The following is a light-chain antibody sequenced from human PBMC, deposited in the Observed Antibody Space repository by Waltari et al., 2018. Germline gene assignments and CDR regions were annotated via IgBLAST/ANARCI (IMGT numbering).Light chain of an antibody. J-gene: IGKJ2*01. CDR2: DAT. CDR1: QSVDNF. Sequence: EIVLTQSPVTLSLSPGQRATLSCRASQSVDNFLGWYHQKPGQAPRLLIYDATKRAPGIPARFSGGGSATDFTLTISSLEPEDVGLYYCHQGSTWPRTFGQGTKLEIK. V-gene: IGKV3-11*01. CDR3: HQGSTWPRT.